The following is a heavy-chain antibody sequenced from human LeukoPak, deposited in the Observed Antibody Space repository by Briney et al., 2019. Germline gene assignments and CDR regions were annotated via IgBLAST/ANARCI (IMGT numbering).Heavy chain of an antibody. CDR3: ARDSWGSVDY. CDR2: INSDGSST. CDR1: GFTFSSYT. D-gene: IGHD7-27*01. V-gene: IGHV3-74*01. Sequence: GGSLRLSCAASGFTFSSYTMNWVRQAPGKGLEWVSRINSDGSSTSYADSVEGRFTISRDNAKNTLYLQMNSLRAEDTAVYYCARDSWGSVDYWGQGTLVTVSS. J-gene: IGHJ4*02.